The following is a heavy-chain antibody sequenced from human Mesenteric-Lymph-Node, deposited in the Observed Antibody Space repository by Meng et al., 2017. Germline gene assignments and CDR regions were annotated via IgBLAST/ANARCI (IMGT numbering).Heavy chain of an antibody. CDR1: GGTFSSYA. J-gene: IGHJ6*02. Sequence: SVKVSCKASGGTFSSYAISWVRQAPGQGLEWMGGIIPIFGTANYAQKFQGRVTITADESTSTAYMELSSLRSEDTAVYYCARERSGATPASYYYYGMDVWRQGTAVTVS. CDR2: IIPIFGTA. CDR3: ARERSGATPASYYYYGMDV. V-gene: IGHV1-69*13. D-gene: IGHD5-12*01.